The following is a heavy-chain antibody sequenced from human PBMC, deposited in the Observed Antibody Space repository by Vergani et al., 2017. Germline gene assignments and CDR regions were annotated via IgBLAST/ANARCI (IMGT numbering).Heavy chain of an antibody. CDR2: ISAYNGNT. V-gene: IGHV1-18*01. J-gene: IGHJ4*02. CDR1: GYTFTSYG. CDR3: ARDLEXNYYGSRSYHKPGY. D-gene: IGHD3-10*01. Sequence: QVQLVQSGAEVKKPGASVKVSCKASGYTFTSYGISWVRQAPGQGLEWMGWISAYNGNTNYAQKLQGRVTMTTDTSTSTAYMELRSLRSDDTAVYYCARDLEXNYYGSRSYHKPGYWGQGTLVTVSS.